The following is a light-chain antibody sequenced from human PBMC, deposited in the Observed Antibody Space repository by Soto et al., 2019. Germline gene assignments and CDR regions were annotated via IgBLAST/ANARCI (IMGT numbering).Light chain of an antibody. CDR3: NSYTSTSTRVI. CDR2: EVN. Sequence: QSALTQPASVSGSPGQSITISCTGTSSDVGGYNYVSWYQQHPGKAPKLMIYEVNNRPSGISHRFSGSKSGNTASLTISGLQAEDEADYYCNSYTSTSTRVIFGGGTKVTVL. CDR1: SSDVGGYNY. J-gene: IGLJ2*01. V-gene: IGLV2-14*01.